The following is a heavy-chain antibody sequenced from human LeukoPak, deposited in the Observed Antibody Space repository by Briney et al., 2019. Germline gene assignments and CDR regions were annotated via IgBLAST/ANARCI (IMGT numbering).Heavy chain of an antibody. D-gene: IGHD3-10*01. Sequence: SETLSLTCTVSGDSISSYYWSWIRQTPGKGLEWIGYTHTNGRTSYSPSLKSRVTMSVDSSKNQLSLMLSSVTAADTAVYYCTRRAPTSYGHYLDSWGQGTLVTVSS. CDR3: TRRAPTSYGHYLDS. J-gene: IGHJ4*02. CDR2: THTNGRT. CDR1: GDSISSYY. V-gene: IGHV4-4*09.